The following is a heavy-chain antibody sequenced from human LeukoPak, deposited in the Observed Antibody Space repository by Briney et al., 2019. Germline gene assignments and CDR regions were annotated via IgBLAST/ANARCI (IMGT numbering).Heavy chain of an antibody. Sequence: PSETLSLTCGVSGGSLGGYSWTWIRQPPGKGLEWVGEITSGGTTNYNPSLKSRVTISVDTSNNQFSLSLSSVTAAYTAVYYCARRGPNYFGSGSHDWFDPWGQGTQVIVSS. V-gene: IGHV4-34*01. CDR2: ITSGGTT. CDR1: GGSLGGYS. CDR3: ARRGPNYFGSGSHDWFDP. J-gene: IGHJ5*02. D-gene: IGHD3-10*01.